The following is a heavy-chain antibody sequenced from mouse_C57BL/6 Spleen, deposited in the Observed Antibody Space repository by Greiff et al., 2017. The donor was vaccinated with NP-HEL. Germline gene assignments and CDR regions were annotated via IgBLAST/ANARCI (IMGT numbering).Heavy chain of an antibody. Sequence: VQLQQPVAELVRPGASVKLSCTASGFNIENTYMHWVKQRPEQGLEWIGRIDPANGNTKYAPKFQGKATITADTSSNTAYLQLSSLTSEDTAIYYCARWEDDGSSMDYWGQGTSVTVSS. CDR1: GFNIENTY. J-gene: IGHJ4*01. CDR2: IDPANGNT. CDR3: ARWEDDGSSMDY. V-gene: IGHV14-3*01. D-gene: IGHD2-3*01.